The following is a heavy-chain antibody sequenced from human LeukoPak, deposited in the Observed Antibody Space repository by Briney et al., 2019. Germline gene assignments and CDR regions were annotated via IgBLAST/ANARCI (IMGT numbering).Heavy chain of an antibody. CDR2: VSPGDSDT. Sequence: GESLKISCQGSGYSFTTYRIGWVRQMPGKGLEWMGVVSPGDSDTRYSPSFQGQVTISADKSISTAYLQWSSLKASDTAVYYCARHLDDSSGYYYRTMYYFDYWGQGTLVTVSS. J-gene: IGHJ4*02. V-gene: IGHV5-51*01. CDR1: GYSFTTYR. CDR3: ARHLDDSSGYYYRTMYYFDY. D-gene: IGHD3-22*01.